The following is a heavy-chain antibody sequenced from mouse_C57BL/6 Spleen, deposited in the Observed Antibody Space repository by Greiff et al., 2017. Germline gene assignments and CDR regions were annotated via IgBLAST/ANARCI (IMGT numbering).Heavy chain of an antibody. J-gene: IGHJ2*01. CDR2: IHPNSGST. CDR1: GYTFTSYW. V-gene: IGHV1-64*01. Sequence: VQLQQSGAELVKPGASVKLSCKASGYTFTSYWMHWVKQRPGQGLEWIGMIHPNSGSTNYNEKFKSKATLTVDKSSSTAYMQLSSLTSEDSAVYYCASYSNYYYFDYWGQGTTLTVSS. CDR3: ASYSNYYYFDY. D-gene: IGHD2-5*01.